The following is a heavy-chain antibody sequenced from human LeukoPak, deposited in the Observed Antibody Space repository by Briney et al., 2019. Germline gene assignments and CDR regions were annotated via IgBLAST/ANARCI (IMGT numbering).Heavy chain of an antibody. Sequence: ASVKVSCKASGYTFTSYYMHWVRQAPGQGLEWMGINNPSGGSTSYAQKFQGRVTMTRDMSTSTVYKELSSLRSEDTAVYYCARDRRGYYYYYYYMDVWGKGTTVTVSS. V-gene: IGHV1-46*01. CDR2: NNPSGGST. CDR1: GYTFTSYY. J-gene: IGHJ6*03. CDR3: ARDRRGYYYYYYYMDV.